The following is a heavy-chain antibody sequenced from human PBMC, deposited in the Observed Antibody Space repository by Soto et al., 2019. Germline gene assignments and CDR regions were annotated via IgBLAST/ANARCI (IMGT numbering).Heavy chain of an antibody. CDR2: LFYSGAT. D-gene: IGHD1-1*01. V-gene: IGHV4-39*01. Sequence: SETLSLTCTVSGGSISTYGPYWGWIRQPPGKGLEWIGALFYSGATFYNPSLKGRVTISVDTSKNQFSLNLTSVTAADTAVYYCATTQMPTIGNFFDPWGQGVQVTVSS. CDR3: ATTQMPTIGNFFDP. J-gene: IGHJ5*02. CDR1: GGSISTYGPY.